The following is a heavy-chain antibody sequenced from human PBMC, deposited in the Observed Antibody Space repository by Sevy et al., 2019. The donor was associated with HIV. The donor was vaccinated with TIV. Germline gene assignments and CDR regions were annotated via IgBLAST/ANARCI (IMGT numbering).Heavy chain of an antibody. J-gene: IGHJ4*02. CDR3: ASRGGYCSGGSCDTQYYYDY. V-gene: IGHV5-51*01. CDR1: GYSFISYW. CDR2: IYPGDSVT. D-gene: IGHD2-15*01. Sequence: GESLKISCMGSGYSFISYWIGWVRQMPGKGLEWMGIIYPGDSVTRDSPSFQGQVTSSADKSISTAYLQWSSLKTSDTAMYYCASRGGYCSGGSCDTQYYYDYWGQGTLVTVSS.